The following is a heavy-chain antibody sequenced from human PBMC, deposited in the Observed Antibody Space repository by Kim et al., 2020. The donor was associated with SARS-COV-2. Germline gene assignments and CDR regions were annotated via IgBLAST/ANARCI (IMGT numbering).Heavy chain of an antibody. CDR3: ARDGTVTTQAAYWYFDL. J-gene: IGHJ2*01. CDR1: GFTFSSYS. D-gene: IGHD4-4*01. CDR2: ISSSSSYI. V-gene: IGHV3-21*01. Sequence: GGSLRLSCAASGFTFSSYSMNWVRQAPGKGLEWVSSISSSSSYIYYADSVKGRFTISRDNAKNSLYLQMNSLRAEDTAVYYCARDGTVTTQAAYWYFDLWGRGTLVTVSS.